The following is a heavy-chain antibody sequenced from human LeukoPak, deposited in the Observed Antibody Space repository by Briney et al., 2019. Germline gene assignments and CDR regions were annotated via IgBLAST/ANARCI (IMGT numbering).Heavy chain of an antibody. CDR3: ARGRLSSGSYLDYFDY. J-gene: IGHJ4*02. CDR1: GYTFTSYG. V-gene: IGHV1-18*01. Sequence: ASVKVSCKASGYTFTSYGISWVRQAPGQGLEWMGWISAYNGNTNYAQKLQGRVTMTTDTSTSTAYMELRSLRSDDTAVYDCARGRLSSGSYLDYFDYWGQGTLVTVSS. D-gene: IGHD3-10*01. CDR2: ISAYNGNT.